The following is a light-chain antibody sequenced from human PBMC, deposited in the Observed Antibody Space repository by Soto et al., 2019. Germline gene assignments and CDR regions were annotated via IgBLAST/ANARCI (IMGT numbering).Light chain of an antibody. CDR1: QSVLYDSNNKDY. V-gene: IGKV4-1*01. J-gene: IGKJ2*03. CDR2: WAS. Sequence: DIVMTQSPESLAVSLGERVTIHCKSSQSVLYDSNNKDYLAWYQQKPGQPPKLLIYWASTRESGVPDRFSGSGSGTDFTLTISSLQAEDVAVYYCQEYYETLRFGQGTKLEI. CDR3: QEYYETLR.